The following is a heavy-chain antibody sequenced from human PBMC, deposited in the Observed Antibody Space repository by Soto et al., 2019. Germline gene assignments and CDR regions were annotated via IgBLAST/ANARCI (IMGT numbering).Heavy chain of an antibody. Sequence: GGSLRLSCAASGFTFSSYGMHWVRQAPGKGLEWVAVISYDGSNKYYADSVKGRFTISRDNSKNTLYLQMNSLRAEDTAVYYCAKVFSPNLGYCSSTSCSAYYDFWSGYYYLDYWGQGTLVTVSS. D-gene: IGHD3-3*01. CDR2: ISYDGSNK. CDR3: AKVFSPNLGYCSSTSCSAYYDFWSGYYYLDY. V-gene: IGHV3-30*18. CDR1: GFTFSSYG. J-gene: IGHJ4*02.